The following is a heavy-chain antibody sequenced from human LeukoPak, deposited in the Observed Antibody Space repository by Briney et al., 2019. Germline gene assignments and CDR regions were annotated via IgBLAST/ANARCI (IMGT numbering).Heavy chain of an antibody. V-gene: IGHV3-7*01. D-gene: IGHD3-3*01. Sequence: GGSLRLSCAASGFTFSSYWMSWVRQAPEKGLEWVANIKQDGSEKYYVDSVKGRFTISRDNAKNSLYLQMNSLRAEDTAVYYCARVGQNYDFWSGYYKGGFDYWGQGTLVTVSS. J-gene: IGHJ4*02. CDR3: ARVGQNYDFWSGYYKGGFDY. CDR2: IKQDGSEK. CDR1: GFTFSSYW.